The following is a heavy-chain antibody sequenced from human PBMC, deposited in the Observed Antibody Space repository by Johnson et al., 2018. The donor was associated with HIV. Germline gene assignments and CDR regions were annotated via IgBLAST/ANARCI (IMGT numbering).Heavy chain of an antibody. CDR1: GFTFSSYA. Sequence: QVQLVESGGGVVQPGRSLRLSCAASGFTFSSYAMHWVRQAPGKGLEWVALVSYDGSVKYYADSVKGRFIISRDNSKNTLYLQMNSLRPEDTAVYYCAKGRMGASGSYNVWGQGTMVTVSS. CDR2: VSYDGSVK. D-gene: IGHD1-26*01. J-gene: IGHJ3*01. CDR3: AKGRMGASGSYNV. V-gene: IGHV3-30*04.